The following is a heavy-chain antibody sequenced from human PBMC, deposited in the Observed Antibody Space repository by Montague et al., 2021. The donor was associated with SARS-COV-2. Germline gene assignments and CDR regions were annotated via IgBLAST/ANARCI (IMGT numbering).Heavy chain of an antibody. D-gene: IGHD6-13*01. CDR1: GGSISSGGYY. J-gene: IGHJ5*02. CDR3: ARGKGSSWSYNWFDP. CDR2: IYYSGST. Sequence: TLSLTCTVSGGSISSGGYYWSWIRQHPGKGLEWIGYIYYSGSTYYNPSLKGRVTISVDTSKNQFSLKLSSVTAADTAVYYCARGKGSSWSYNWFDPWGQGILVTVSS. V-gene: IGHV4-31*03.